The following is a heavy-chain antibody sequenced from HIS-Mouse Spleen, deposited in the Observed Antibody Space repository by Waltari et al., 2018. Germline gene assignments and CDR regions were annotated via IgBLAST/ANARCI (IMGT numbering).Heavy chain of an antibody. V-gene: IGHV1-2*02. CDR1: GYTFTGYY. CDR3: ARVGLGIAFDI. J-gene: IGHJ3*02. D-gene: IGHD7-27*01. Sequence: QVQLVQSGAEVKKPGASVKVSCKASGYTFTGYYMHWGRQAPGQGLEWRGWINPNRGGTNYAQKFQGRVTMTRDTSISTAYMELGRLRSDDTAVYYCARVGLGIAFDIWGQGTMVTVSS. CDR2: INPNRGGT.